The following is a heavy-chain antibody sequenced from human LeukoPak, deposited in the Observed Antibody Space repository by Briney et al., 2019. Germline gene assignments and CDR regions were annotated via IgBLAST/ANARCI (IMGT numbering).Heavy chain of an antibody. CDR3: ARDFCSGGSCYSRFDY. Sequence: ASVKVSCKASGYTFTGYYMHWVRQAPGQGLEWMGWINPNSGGTNYAQKFQGRFTMTRDTSISTAYMELSRLRADDTAVYYCARDFCSGGSCYSRFDYWGQGTLVTVSS. D-gene: IGHD2-15*01. V-gene: IGHV1-2*02. CDR2: INPNSGGT. J-gene: IGHJ4*02. CDR1: GYTFTGYY.